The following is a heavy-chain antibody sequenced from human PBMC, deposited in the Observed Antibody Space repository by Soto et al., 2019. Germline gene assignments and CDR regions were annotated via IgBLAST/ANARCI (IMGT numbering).Heavy chain of an antibody. D-gene: IGHD4-4*01. CDR1: GYTFTGLY. V-gene: IGHV1-2*02. J-gene: IGHJ5*02. CDR2: FNPKSGGT. Sequence: ASVKVSCKASGYTFTGLYMHWVRQAPGQGLEWMGWFNPKSGGTYYAQKFQGRVTMTSDTSISTAYMELSSLISDDTAVYYCARDGTVTTSGFNWFDPWGQGTLVTVSS. CDR3: ARDGTVTTSGFNWFDP.